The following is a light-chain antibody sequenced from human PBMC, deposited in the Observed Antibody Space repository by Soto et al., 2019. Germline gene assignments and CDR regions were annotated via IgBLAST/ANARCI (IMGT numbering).Light chain of an antibody. CDR1: QSVSTN. J-gene: IGKJ3*01. CDR3: QKYNDWPQT. Sequence: EIVMTQSPCTLSLSPGEGATLSCRASQSVSTNLAWYQQIPGQAPRLLIYGASTRATGIPARFSGSGSGTEFTLPISSLQSEDFAFYYCQKYNDWPQTFGLGTKVDIK. V-gene: IGKV3-15*01. CDR2: GAS.